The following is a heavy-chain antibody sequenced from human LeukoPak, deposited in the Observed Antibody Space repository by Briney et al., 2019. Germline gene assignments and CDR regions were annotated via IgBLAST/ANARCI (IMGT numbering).Heavy chain of an antibody. J-gene: IGHJ4*02. Sequence: GGSLRLSCAASGFTFSSYAMSWVRQAPGKGLEWVSAISGSGGSTYYADSVKGRFTISRDNSRNTLYLQMNSLRAEDTAVYYCAKVSGYSGSYASNYFDYWGQGTLVTVSS. V-gene: IGHV3-23*01. CDR3: AKVSGYSGSYASNYFDY. CDR2: ISGSGGST. D-gene: IGHD1-26*01. CDR1: GFTFSSYA.